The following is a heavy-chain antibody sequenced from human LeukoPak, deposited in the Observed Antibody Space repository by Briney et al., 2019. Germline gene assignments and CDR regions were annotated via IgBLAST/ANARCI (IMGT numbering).Heavy chain of an antibody. CDR3: ARERYCSSNSRYASFDH. V-gene: IGHV1-2*02. D-gene: IGHD2-2*01. CDR1: GYTFTGYY. CDR2: INPNSGGT. J-gene: IGHJ4*02. Sequence: ASVKVSCKASGYTFTGYYMHWVRQAPGQGLEWMGWINPNSGGTNYAQKFQGRVTMTRDTSISTAYMELSRLRSDATDVYYWARERYCSSNSRYASFDHLGQGTLVTVSS.